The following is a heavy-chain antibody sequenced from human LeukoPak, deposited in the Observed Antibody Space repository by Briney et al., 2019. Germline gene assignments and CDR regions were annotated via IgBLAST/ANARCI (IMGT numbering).Heavy chain of an antibody. V-gene: IGHV3-21*01. J-gene: IGHJ4*02. Sequence: PGGSLRLSCAASGFTFYTYSMNWVRQAPGKGLEWVSSISSSGTYTYYADSVKGRFTMSRDNAKNSLDLHMNSLRAEDTAVYYCAREIIGSYFPFDYWGQGTLVTVSS. CDR3: AREIIGSYFPFDY. CDR2: ISSSGTYT. CDR1: GFTFYTYS. D-gene: IGHD1-26*01.